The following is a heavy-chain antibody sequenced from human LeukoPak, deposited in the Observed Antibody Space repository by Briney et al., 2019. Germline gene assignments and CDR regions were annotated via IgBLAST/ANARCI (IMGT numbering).Heavy chain of an antibody. CDR1: GYTFTSYG. Sequence: ASVKVSCKASGYTFTSYGISWVRQAPGQGLEWMGWISAYNGNTNYAQKLQGRVTMTTDTSTSTAYMELRSLRSDDTAVYYCARRNGISESSGWSFDYWGQGTLVTVSS. J-gene: IGHJ4*02. D-gene: IGHD6-19*01. CDR3: ARRNGISESSGWSFDY. CDR2: ISAYNGNT. V-gene: IGHV1-18*01.